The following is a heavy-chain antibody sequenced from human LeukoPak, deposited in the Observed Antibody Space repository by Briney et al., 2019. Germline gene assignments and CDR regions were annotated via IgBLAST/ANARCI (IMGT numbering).Heavy chain of an antibody. Sequence: GGSLRLSCAASGFTFSSYWMSWVRQAPGKGLEWVANIKQDGSQKYYVDSVKGRFSISRDNAKNSLYLQMNSLRAEDTAVYYCAKEHYSNYDILTGYDDYWGQGTLVTVSS. D-gene: IGHD3-9*01. J-gene: IGHJ4*02. CDR1: GFTFSSYW. CDR3: AKEHYSNYDILTGYDDY. V-gene: IGHV3-7*01. CDR2: IKQDGSQK.